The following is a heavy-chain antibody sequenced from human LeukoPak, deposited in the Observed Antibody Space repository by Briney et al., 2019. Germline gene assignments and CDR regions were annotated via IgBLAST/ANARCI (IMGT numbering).Heavy chain of an antibody. CDR2: IYYSGST. Sequence: SQTLSLTCSVSGGSITSGGYYWTWIRQHPGKGLEWIGYIYYSGSTFHNPSLKSRVSMSVDTSKNQFPLNLSSVTAADTAVYFCARGAEDVLTGDDDFYFDNWGQGSLVTVSS. CDR1: GGSITSGGYY. J-gene: IGHJ4*02. D-gene: IGHD3-9*01. CDR3: ARGAEDVLTGDDDFYFDN. V-gene: IGHV4-31*03.